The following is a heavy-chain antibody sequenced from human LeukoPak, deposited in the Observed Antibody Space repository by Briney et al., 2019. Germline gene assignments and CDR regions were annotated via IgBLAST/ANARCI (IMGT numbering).Heavy chain of an antibody. J-gene: IGHJ4*02. Sequence: GGSLRLSCAASGFTFSNYGMHWVRQAPGKGLEWVAFIRYDGNNKYYADSVKGRFTISRDNSKNALYLQMNSLRAEDTAVYYCASQPLVGYWGQGTLVTVSS. CDR2: IRYDGNNK. V-gene: IGHV3-30*02. CDR1: GFTFSNYG. D-gene: IGHD1-26*01. CDR3: ASQPLVGY.